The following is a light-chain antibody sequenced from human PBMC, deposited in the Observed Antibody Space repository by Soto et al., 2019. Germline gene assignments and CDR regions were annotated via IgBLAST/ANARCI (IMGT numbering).Light chain of an antibody. Sequence: AIRMTQSPSSLSASTGDRVTITCRASQGISSYLAWYQQKPGKAPKLLIYAASSLQSGVPSRFSGSGSATEFTLTISSLQPEDYATYYCQQTYSTAPITFGHGTRLEIK. J-gene: IGKJ5*01. V-gene: IGKV1-8*01. CDR3: QQTYSTAPIT. CDR1: QGISSY. CDR2: AAS.